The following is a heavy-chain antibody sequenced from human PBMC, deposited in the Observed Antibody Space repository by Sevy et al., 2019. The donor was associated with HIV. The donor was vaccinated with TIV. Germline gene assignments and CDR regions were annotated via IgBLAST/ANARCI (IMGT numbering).Heavy chain of an antibody. V-gene: IGHV3-23*01. CDR3: AKDGLIYDYVWGSYPIDAFDI. CDR2: ISGSGGST. D-gene: IGHD3-16*02. J-gene: IGHJ3*02. Sequence: GGSLRLSCAASGFTFSSYAMSWVRQAPGKGLEWVSAISGSGGSTYYADSVKGRFTISRDNSKNTLYLQMNSLGAEDTAVYYCAKDGLIYDYVWGSYPIDAFDIWGQGTMVTVSS. CDR1: GFTFSSYA.